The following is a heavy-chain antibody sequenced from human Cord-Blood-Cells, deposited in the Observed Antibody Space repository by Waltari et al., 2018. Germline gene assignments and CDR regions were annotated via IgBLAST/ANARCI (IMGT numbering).Heavy chain of an antibody. J-gene: IGHJ1*01. Sequence: QVQLVQSGAEVKKPGASVKVSCKASGYTFTGYYMHWVRQPPGQGLEWMGWINPNMGGTNYAQKFQGWVTMTRDTSISTAYMELSRLRSDDTAVYYCARGSSWYEGYFQHWGQGTLVTVSS. V-gene: IGHV1-2*04. CDR3: ARGSSWYEGYFQH. D-gene: IGHD6-13*01. CDR1: GYTFTGYY. CDR2: INPNMGGT.